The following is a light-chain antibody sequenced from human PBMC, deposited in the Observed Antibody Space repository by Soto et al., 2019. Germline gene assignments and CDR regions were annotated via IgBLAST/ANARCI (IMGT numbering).Light chain of an antibody. Sequence: QSVLTQPPSGSGTPGQRVTISCSGGSSSIGANTVNWYQQLPGTAPKLLIYGHNQRPSGVPDRFSGSKSGTSASLAISGLQSEDEAIYYCAVWDDSLNGRVFGGGTKLTVL. CDR3: AVWDDSLNGRV. CDR1: SSSIGANT. CDR2: GHN. J-gene: IGLJ2*01. V-gene: IGLV1-44*01.